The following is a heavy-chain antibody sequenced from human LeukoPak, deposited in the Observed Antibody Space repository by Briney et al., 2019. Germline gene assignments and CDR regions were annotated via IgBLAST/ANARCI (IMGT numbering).Heavy chain of an antibody. V-gene: IGHV5-51*01. J-gene: IGHJ3*02. CDR1: GYLFTNYW. CDR3: AISLGIDGYNLVRDGNAVDI. Sequence: GESLKISCKGSGYLFTNYWIGWVRQLPGKGLEWMGIIYLRDSETTYNPSFQGQVSISADRSINTAYLQWSSLKASDTAMYYCAISLGIDGYNLVRDGNAVDIWGQGTLVTVSS. CDR2: IYLRDSET. D-gene: IGHD5-24*01.